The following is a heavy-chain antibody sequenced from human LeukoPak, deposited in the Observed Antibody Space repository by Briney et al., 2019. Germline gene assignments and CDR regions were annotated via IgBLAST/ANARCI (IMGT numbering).Heavy chain of an antibody. CDR2: INHSGST. V-gene: IGHV4-34*01. Sequence: SETLSLTCAVYGGSFSGYYWSWIRQPPGKGLEWIGEINHSGSTNYNPSLKSRVTISVDTSKNQFSLKLSSVTAADTAVYYCARIWGYDFWSGYYTGPNWFDPWGQGTLVTVSS. D-gene: IGHD3-3*01. J-gene: IGHJ5*02. CDR3: ARIWGYDFWSGYYTGPNWFDP. CDR1: GGSFSGYY.